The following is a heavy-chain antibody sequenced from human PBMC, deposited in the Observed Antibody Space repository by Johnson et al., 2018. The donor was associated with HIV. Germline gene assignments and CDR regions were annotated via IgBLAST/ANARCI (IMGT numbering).Heavy chain of an antibody. D-gene: IGHD6-19*01. Sequence: MQLVESGGGLVQPRGSLRLSCAASGFTFSSYWMGWVRQAPGKGLEWVANIKQDGSEKYYVDSLKGRFTISRDNAKNSLYLQMNSLRAEDTAVYYCARIPGSGWEHDAFDIWGQGRMVTVSS. CDR3: ARIPGSGWEHDAFDI. V-gene: IGHV3-7*04. CDR1: GFTFSSYW. CDR2: IKQDGSEK. J-gene: IGHJ3*02.